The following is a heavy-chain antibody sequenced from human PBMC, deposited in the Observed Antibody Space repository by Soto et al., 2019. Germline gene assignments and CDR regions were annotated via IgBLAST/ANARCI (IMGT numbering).Heavy chain of an antibody. V-gene: IGHV4-59*08. CDR1: GGSISSYY. CDR3: ARQKGYNWNDIRNLLFDY. CDR2: IYYSGST. Sequence: SETLSLTCTVSGGSISSYYWSWIRQPPGKGLEWIGYIYYSGSTNYNPSLKSRVTISVDTSKNQFSLKLSSVTAADTAVYYCARQKGYNWNDIRNLLFDYWGQGTLVTVSS. D-gene: IGHD1-20*01. J-gene: IGHJ4*02.